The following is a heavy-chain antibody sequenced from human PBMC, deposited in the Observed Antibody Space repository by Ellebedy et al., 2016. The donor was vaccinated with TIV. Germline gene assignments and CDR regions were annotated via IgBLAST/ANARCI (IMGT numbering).Heavy chain of an antibody. V-gene: IGHV3-11*06. CDR3: AGGRGFSSSWYRSRFYYGMDV. D-gene: IGHD6-13*01. J-gene: IGHJ6*02. CDR1: GFTFSDYY. Sequence: PGGSLRLSCAVSGFTFSDYYMTWIRQAPGKGLEWVSYISSSSSYTNYADSVKGRFTISRDNAKNSLYLQMNSLRAEDTAVYYCAGGRGFSSSWYRSRFYYGMDVWGQGTTVTVSS. CDR2: ISSSSSYT.